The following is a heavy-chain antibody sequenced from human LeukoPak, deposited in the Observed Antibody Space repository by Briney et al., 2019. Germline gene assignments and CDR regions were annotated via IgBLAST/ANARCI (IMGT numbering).Heavy chain of an antibody. D-gene: IGHD4-11*01. CDR2: IRYDGSNK. J-gene: IGHJ4*02. V-gene: IGHV3-30*02. Sequence: GGSLRLSCAASGFTFSSYGMHWVRQAPGNGLEWVAFIRYDGSNKYYADSVKGRFTISRDNSKSTLYLQMNTLRAEDTAVYYCAKDSAVTTRPGGYDYWGQGTLVTVSS. CDR3: AKDSAVTTRPGGYDY. CDR1: GFTFSSYG.